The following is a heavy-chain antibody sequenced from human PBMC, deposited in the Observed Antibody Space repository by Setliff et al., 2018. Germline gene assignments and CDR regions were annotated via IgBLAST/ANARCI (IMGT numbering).Heavy chain of an antibody. CDR3: ARDRGSNNSPEDFDY. V-gene: IGHV4-59*02. Sequence: SETLSLTCSVSGGAVSGDYWTWIRQPPGKGLEYIGYINYSGSTNYNPSLKSRVTISGDTSKNQVSLRLSSVTAADTAVYYCARDRGSNNSPEDFDYWGLGTLVTVSS. J-gene: IGHJ4*02. CDR2: INYSGST. CDR1: GGAVSGDY. D-gene: IGHD1-1*01.